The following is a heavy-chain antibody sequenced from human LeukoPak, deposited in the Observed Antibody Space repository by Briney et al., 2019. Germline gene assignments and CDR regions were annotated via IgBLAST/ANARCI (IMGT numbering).Heavy chain of an antibody. Sequence: KSGGSLRLSCAASGFSFKSNVMNWVRQAPGKGLEWVSSISSSSSYIYYADSVKGRFTISRDNAKNSLYLQMNSLRAEDTAVYYCARALAAATKYNWFDPWGQGTLVTVSS. V-gene: IGHV3-21*01. CDR3: ARALAAATKYNWFDP. CDR1: GFSFKSNV. D-gene: IGHD2-15*01. J-gene: IGHJ5*02. CDR2: ISSSSSYI.